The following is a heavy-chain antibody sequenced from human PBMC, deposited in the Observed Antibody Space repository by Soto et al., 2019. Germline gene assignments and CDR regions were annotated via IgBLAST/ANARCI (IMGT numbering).Heavy chain of an antibody. CDR3: ARGLRVTIFGVVIPDYFDY. D-gene: IGHD3-3*01. J-gene: IGHJ4*02. CDR2: IYYSGST. Sequence: QVQLQESGPGLVKPSETLSLTCTVSGGSVSSGSYYWSWIRQPPGKGLEWIGYIYYSGSTNYNPSLKSRVTISVDTSKNQFSLKLSSVTAADTAVYYCARGLRVTIFGVVIPDYFDYWGQGTLVTVSS. V-gene: IGHV4-61*01. CDR1: GGSVSSGSYY.